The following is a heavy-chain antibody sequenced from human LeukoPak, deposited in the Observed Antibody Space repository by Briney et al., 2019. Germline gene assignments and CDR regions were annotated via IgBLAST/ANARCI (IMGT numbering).Heavy chain of an antibody. J-gene: IGHJ6*02. CDR2: IYYSGST. Sequence: SETLSLTRTVSGGSISSGGYYWSWIRQHPGKGLEWIGYIYYSGSTYYNPSLKSRVTISVDTSKNQFSLKLSSVTASDTAVYYCARDSRGCSSTSCYSYGMDVWGQGTTVTVSS. V-gene: IGHV4-31*03. CDR3: ARDSRGCSSTSCYSYGMDV. CDR1: GGSISSGGYY. D-gene: IGHD2-2*01.